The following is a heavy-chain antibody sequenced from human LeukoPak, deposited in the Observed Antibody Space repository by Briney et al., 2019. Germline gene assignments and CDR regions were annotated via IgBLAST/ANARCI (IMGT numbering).Heavy chain of an antibody. CDR3: AGDGFLEWYPYYGMDV. J-gene: IGHJ6*02. V-gene: IGHV1-3*01. Sequence: ASVKVSCKASGYTFTSYAMHWVRQAPGQRLEWMGWINAGNGNTKYSQKFQGRVTITRDTSASTAYMELSSLRSEDTAVYYCAGDGFLEWYPYYGMDVWGQGTTVTVSS. D-gene: IGHD3-3*01. CDR2: INAGNGNT. CDR1: GYTFTSYA.